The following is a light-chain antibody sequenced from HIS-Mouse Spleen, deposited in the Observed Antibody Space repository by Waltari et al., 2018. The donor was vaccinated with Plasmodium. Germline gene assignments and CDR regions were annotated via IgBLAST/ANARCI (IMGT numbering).Light chain of an antibody. V-gene: IGLV1-51*01. Sequence: QSVLTQPPSVSAAPGQKVPISCSGTSSHIGNNSVSCDQQLPGTAPKLLIYDNNKRPSGIPDRFSGSKSGTSATLGITGLQTGDEADYYCGTWDSSLSAGVVFGGGTKLTVL. CDR3: GTWDSSLSAGVV. CDR2: DNN. CDR1: SSHIGNNS. J-gene: IGLJ2*01.